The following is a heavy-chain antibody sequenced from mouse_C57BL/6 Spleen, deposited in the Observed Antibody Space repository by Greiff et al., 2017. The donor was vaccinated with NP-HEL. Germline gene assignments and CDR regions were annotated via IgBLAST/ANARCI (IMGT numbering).Heavy chain of an antibody. CDR2: ISSGSSTI. V-gene: IGHV5-17*01. D-gene: IGHD1-1*01. Sequence: EVKLVESGGGLVKPGGSLKLSCAASGFTFSDYGMHWVRQAPEKGLEWVAYISSGSSTIYYADTVKGRFTISRDNAKNTLFLQMTSLRSEDTAMYYCARRATYGSSYIFAYWGQGTLVTVSA. CDR1: GFTFSDYG. J-gene: IGHJ3*01. CDR3: ARRATYGSSYIFAY.